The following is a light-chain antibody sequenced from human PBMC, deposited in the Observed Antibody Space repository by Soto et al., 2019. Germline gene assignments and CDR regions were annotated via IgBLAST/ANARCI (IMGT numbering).Light chain of an antibody. CDR1: QSVSSY. CDR3: QQRGNRPPWT. CDR2: DAS. Sequence: EIVLTQSPATLSWSPLEIATLSFMASQSVSSYLVWYQQKPGQAPRLLIYDASNRATGIPARFSGSGSGTDFTLTISSLEPEDFAVYYCQQRGNRPPWTFGQGTKVDIK. J-gene: IGKJ1*01. V-gene: IGKV3-11*01.